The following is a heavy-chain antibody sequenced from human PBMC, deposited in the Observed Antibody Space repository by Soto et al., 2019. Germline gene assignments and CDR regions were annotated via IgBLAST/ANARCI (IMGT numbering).Heavy chain of an antibody. Sequence: PSETLSLTCTVSGGSISSGGYYWSWIRQHPGKGLEWIGYIYYSGSTYYNPSLKSRVTISVDTSKNQFSLKLSSVTAADTAVYYCASTPPHLLWFGEYYFDYWGQGTLVTSPQ. CDR3: ASTPPHLLWFGEYYFDY. CDR2: IYYSGST. CDR1: GGSISSGGYY. V-gene: IGHV4-31*03. D-gene: IGHD3-10*01. J-gene: IGHJ4*02.